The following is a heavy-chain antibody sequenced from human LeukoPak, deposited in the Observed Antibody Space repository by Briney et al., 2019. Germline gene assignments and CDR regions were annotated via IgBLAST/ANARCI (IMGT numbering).Heavy chain of an antibody. Sequence: PGGSLRLSCTASGFTFSAYAMTWVRQVPGKGLEWVSPQTGNSDDTSYADSVRGRFTMSRDNSKNSLYLQMNNLRAEDTATYYCGRDPNGNYVGAFEFWGQGTLVTVSS. CDR1: GFTFSAYA. V-gene: IGHV3-23*01. D-gene: IGHD4-17*01. J-gene: IGHJ3*01. CDR2: QTGNSDDT. CDR3: GRDPNGNYVGAFEF.